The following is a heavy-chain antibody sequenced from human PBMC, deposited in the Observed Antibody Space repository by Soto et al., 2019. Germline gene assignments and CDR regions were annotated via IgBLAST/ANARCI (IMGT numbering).Heavy chain of an antibody. J-gene: IGHJ4*02. CDR2: ISGSADAT. V-gene: IGHV3-23*01. CDR1: GFTFSTYA. CDR3: EKGGDGYCSTTSCLFHFDY. D-gene: IGHD2-2*01. Sequence: EVQLLDSGGGLVQTGGSLSLSCAASGFTFSTYAMSWVRQAPGKWLEWVSTISGSADATFYADSVKGRFAIFRDTSRTMVYLQMNSLRAEDTAVSYCEKGGDGYCSTTSCLFHFDYWGPGTLATVSS.